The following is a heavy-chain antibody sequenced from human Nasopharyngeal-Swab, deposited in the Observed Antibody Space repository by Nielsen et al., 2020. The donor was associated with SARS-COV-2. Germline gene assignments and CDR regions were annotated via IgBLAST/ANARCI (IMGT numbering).Heavy chain of an antibody. V-gene: IGHV3-33*01. CDR3: ARDFPFGGDVVY. CDR2: IWYDGSNK. CDR1: GFTLSSYG. Sequence: GESLKISCAASGFTLSSYGMHWVRQAPGKGLEWVAVIWYDGSNKYYADSVKGRFTISRDNSKNTLYLQMNSLRAEDTAVYYCARDFPFGGDVVYWGQGTLVTVSS. J-gene: IGHJ4*02. D-gene: IGHD3-10*01.